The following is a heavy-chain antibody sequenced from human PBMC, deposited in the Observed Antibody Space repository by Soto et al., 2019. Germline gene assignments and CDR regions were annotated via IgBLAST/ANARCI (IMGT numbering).Heavy chain of an antibody. J-gene: IGHJ4*02. CDR1: ESTFSSYN. V-gene: IGHV3-48*02. Sequence: GGSLRLSCAASESTFSSYNMNWVRQAPGKGLEWVSYINKNGESIFYTDSVRGRFTISRDNAENSLFLQMDGLRDEDTAVYYCARDDYDNDGPALWGQGTLVTVSS. D-gene: IGHD3-22*01. CDR2: INKNGESI. CDR3: ARDDYDNDGPAL.